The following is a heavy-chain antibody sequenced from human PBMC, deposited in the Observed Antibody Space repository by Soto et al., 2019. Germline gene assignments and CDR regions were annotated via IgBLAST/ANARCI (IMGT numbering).Heavy chain of an antibody. Sequence: EVQLVESGGGLVKPGGSLRLSCAASGFTFSSYDMNWVRQAPGKGLEYVSSITTSGSYIYYGDSVRGRFTISRDNAKNSLFLQMDSLRAEDTAVYYCVRSGTCPMLRHNLFDPWGQGTLVTVSS. D-gene: IGHD1-1*01. J-gene: IGHJ5*02. CDR1: GFTFSSYD. V-gene: IGHV3-21*04. CDR2: ITTSGSYI. CDR3: VRSGTCPMLRHNLFDP.